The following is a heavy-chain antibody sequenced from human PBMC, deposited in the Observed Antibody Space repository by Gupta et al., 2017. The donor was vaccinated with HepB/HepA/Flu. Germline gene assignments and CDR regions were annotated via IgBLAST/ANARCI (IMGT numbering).Heavy chain of an antibody. CDR1: GGPIRTSIYY. J-gene: IGHJ5*02. D-gene: IGHD2-2*01. CDR3: ARGVPSDMNNWFDP. Sequence: QLQLQESGPGLVKPSETLSLTCTVSGGPIRTSIYYWGWIRQPPGKGLEWFGVIYKSGYTKYNPSIKSRVAISRDTSKNQFSLTVTSVTAADTAVYFCARGVPSDMNNWFDPWGQGTLVTVSP. CDR2: IYKSGYT. V-gene: IGHV4-39*01.